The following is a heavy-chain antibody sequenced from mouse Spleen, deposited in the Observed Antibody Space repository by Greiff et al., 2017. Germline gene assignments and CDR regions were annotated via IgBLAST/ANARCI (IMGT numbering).Heavy chain of an antibody. CDR3: TLGYYYAVDY. CDR1: GYTFTDYE. J-gene: IGHJ4*01. V-gene: IGHV1-15*01. Sequence: QVQLKQSGAELVRPGASVTLSCKASGYTFTDYEMHWVKQTPVHGLEWIGAIDPETGGTAYNQKFKGKAILTADKSSSTAYMELRSLTSEDSAVYYCTLGYYYAVDYWGQGTSVTVSS. CDR2: IDPETGGT.